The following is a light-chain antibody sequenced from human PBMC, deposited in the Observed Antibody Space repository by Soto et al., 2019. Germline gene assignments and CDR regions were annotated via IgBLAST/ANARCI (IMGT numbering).Light chain of an antibody. J-gene: IGKJ5*01. CDR1: QSVGTR. CDR3: QHYQSGHPIT. CDR2: GAS. Sequence: GEKATLSCMAAQSVGTRLAWYQHKTGQAPRLLLSGASSRATGIPDRFTGSGSETSFTLTISSLEPEDFALYYCQHYQSGHPITFGQGTRLEIK. V-gene: IGKV3-20*01.